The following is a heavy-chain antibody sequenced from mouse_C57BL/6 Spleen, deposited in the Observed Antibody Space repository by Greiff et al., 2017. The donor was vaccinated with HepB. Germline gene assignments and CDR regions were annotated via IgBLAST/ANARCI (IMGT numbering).Heavy chain of an antibody. V-gene: IGHV1-81*01. D-gene: IGHD2-12*01. CDR1: GSTFTSYG. J-gene: IGHJ4*01. CDR2: IYPRSGNT. CDR3: ARGSPYDGYAMDY. Sequence: QVQLKESGAELARPGASVKLSCKASGSTFTSYGISWVKQRTGQGLEWIGEIYPRSGNTYYNEKFKGKATMTADKSSSTAYMELRSLPSEDSAVYFCARGSPYDGYAMDYWGQGTSVTVSS.